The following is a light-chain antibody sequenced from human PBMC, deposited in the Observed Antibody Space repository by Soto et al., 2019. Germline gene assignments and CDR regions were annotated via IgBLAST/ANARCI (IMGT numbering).Light chain of an antibody. CDR2: HAS. Sequence: DIQMTQSPSTLSASIGDRVTITCRASQTINNWLAWYQQKPGKAPNLLIYHASNLRTGVPSRFSGSGFGTEFTLTISSLQPDDFATYYCQHYHSYPWTFGQGTKVEIK. V-gene: IGKV1-5*01. CDR1: QTINNW. J-gene: IGKJ1*01. CDR3: QHYHSYPWT.